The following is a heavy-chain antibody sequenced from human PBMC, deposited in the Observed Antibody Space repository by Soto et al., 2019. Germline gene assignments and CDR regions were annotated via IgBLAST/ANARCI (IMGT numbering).Heavy chain of an antibody. D-gene: IGHD2-2*01. CDR2: IIPIFGTA. CDR3: ARVVPAAMGNWFDP. Sequence: ASVKVSCKASGGTFSSYAISWVRQAPGQGLEWMGGIIPIFGTANYAQKFQGRVTITADKSTSTAYMELSSLRSEDTAVYYCARVVPAAMGNWFDPWGQGTLVTVSS. V-gene: IGHV1-69*06. CDR1: GGTFSSYA. J-gene: IGHJ5*02.